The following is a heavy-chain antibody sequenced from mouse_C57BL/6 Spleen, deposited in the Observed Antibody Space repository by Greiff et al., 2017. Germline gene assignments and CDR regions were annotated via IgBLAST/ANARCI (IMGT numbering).Heavy chain of an antibody. J-gene: IGHJ3*01. Sequence: QVQLKQPGAELVRPGSSVKLSCKASGYTFTSYWMHWVKQRPIQGLEWIGNIDPSDSETHYNQKFKDKATLTVDKSSSTAYMQLSSLTSEDSAVYYCARIYYDYDWFAYWGQGTLVTVSA. CDR1: GYTFTSYW. CDR2: IDPSDSET. D-gene: IGHD2-4*01. CDR3: ARIYYDYDWFAY. V-gene: IGHV1-52*01.